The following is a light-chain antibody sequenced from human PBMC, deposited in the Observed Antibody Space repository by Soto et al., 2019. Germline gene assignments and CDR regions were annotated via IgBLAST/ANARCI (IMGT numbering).Light chain of an antibody. V-gene: IGLV6-57*01. CDR3: QSYDGRSLYV. CDR1: GGSFGSNY. Sequence: NFMLTQPLSVSEAPGKTVTISCTRSGGSFGSNYVQWYQQRPGSSPTTVIYANTYRPSGVPDRFSGSVDSSSNSSSLTISGLRAEDEADYYCQSYDGRSLYVFGTGTKLTVL. CDR2: ANT. J-gene: IGLJ1*01.